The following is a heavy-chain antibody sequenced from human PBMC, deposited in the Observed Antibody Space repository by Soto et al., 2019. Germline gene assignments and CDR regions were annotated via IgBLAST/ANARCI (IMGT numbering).Heavy chain of an antibody. Sequence: SETLSLTCSVSGDSLSTDDYFWAWIRQPPGQALEYIGYIYKSATTYYNPSFESRVAISLDTSKSQFSLNVTSVTAADTAVYFCARVRYCLTGRGCPNRFDSWARGSLVTVSS. CDR3: ARVRYCLTGRGCPNRFDS. CDR2: IYKSATT. J-gene: IGHJ5*01. V-gene: IGHV4-30-4*01. CDR1: GDSLSTDDYF. D-gene: IGHD2-15*01.